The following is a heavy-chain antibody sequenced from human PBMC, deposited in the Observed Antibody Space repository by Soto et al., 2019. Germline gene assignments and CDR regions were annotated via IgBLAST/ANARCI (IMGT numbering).Heavy chain of an antibody. V-gene: IGHV1-18*01. CDR1: GYTFTSYG. D-gene: IGHD5-12*01. J-gene: IGHJ6*02. CDR2: ISAYNGNT. Sequence: QVQLVQSGAEVKKPGASVKVSCKASGYTFTSYGISWVRQAPGQGLEWMGWISAYNGNTNYAQKLQGRVTMTTDTSTSTGYMEMGSLRADDTAVYYCARDRRGGYDYYYYGMDVWGQGTTVTVSS. CDR3: ARDRRGGYDYYYYGMDV.